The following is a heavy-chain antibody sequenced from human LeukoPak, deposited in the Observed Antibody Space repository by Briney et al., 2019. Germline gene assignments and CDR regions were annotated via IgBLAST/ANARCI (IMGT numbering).Heavy chain of an antibody. Sequence: SETLSLTCTVSGGSIRNYCWSWIRQPPGKGLEWIGYIYYSGSTNYSPSLKSRVTISVDTSKNQFSLRLSSVTAADTAVYYCARFTSDSSGYADYWGQGTLVTVSS. CDR2: IYYSGST. D-gene: IGHD3-22*01. J-gene: IGHJ4*02. CDR3: ARFTSDSSGYADY. CDR1: GGSIRNYC. V-gene: IGHV4-59*01.